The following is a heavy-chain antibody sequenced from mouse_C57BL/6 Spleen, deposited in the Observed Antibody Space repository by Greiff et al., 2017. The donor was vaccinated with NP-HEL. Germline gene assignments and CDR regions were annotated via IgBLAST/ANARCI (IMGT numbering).Heavy chain of an antibody. CDR3: ARGRDYFDY. CDR2: IPPNSGST. V-gene: IGHV1-64*01. J-gene: IGHJ2*01. Sequence: QVQLQQPGAELVKPGASVKLSCKASGYTFTSHWLHWVKQRPGQGLEWIGMIPPNSGSTNYNEKFKSKATLTVDKSSSTAYMQLSSLTSEDSAVYYCARGRDYFDYWGQGTTLTVSS. CDR1: GYTFTSHW.